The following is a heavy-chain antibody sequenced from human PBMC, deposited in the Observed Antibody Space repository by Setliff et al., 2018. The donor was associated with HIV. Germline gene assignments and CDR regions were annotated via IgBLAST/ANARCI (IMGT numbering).Heavy chain of an antibody. CDR2: IIPMYGPA. V-gene: IGHV1-69*13. J-gene: IGHJ4*02. Sequence: ASVKVSCKASGYTFTNNGINWVRQAPGQGLEWMGGIIPMYGPAHYAQKFQGRVTITADESTTTAYMELNSLTSEDTALYYCARVGFSSRHTGDFFDSWGQGTLVTVSS. CDR1: GYTFTNNG. CDR3: ARVGFSSRHTGDFFDS. D-gene: IGHD5-18*01.